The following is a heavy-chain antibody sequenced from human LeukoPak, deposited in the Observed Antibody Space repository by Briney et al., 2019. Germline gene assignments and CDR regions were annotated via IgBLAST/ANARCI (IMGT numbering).Heavy chain of an antibody. V-gene: IGHV4-59*07. Sequence: SDTLSLTCAVAGGSISSYYWSWIRQPPAKGLEWMGYIYYSGSTNYNPSLKSRVTISVDTSKNQLSLKLRSVTAADTAVYYCARSLGGSSGCFGYWGQGTLVTVSS. CDR3: ARSLGGSSGCFGY. CDR1: GGSISSYY. J-gene: IGHJ4*02. CDR2: IYYSGST. D-gene: IGHD6-19*01.